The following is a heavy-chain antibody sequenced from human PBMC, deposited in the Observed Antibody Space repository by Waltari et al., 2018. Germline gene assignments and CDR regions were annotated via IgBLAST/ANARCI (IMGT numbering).Heavy chain of an antibody. CDR1: GSTVCNNL. CDR2: IYSGGRT. D-gene: IGHD2-8*02. CDR3: ARDRHCTDSGCSGL. Sequence: EVQLVESGGGSTQPGGSLRLSCAPPGSTVCNNLMMWVRPAPGRGLEWVSLIYSGGRTYYADSVQGRFTISRDTSKNTLQLQMNSLRGEDTAVYYCARDRHCTDSGCSGLWGQGTLVTVSS. V-gene: IGHV3-53*01. J-gene: IGHJ4*02.